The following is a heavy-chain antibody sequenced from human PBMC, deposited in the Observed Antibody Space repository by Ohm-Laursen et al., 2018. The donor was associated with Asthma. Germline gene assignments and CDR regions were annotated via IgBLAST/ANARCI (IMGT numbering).Heavy chain of an antibody. J-gene: IGHJ3*02. CDR3: ARRDFSGGDPSTAFDI. V-gene: IGHV3-30*03. Sequence: SLRLSCAASGFTFSSYGMHWVRQAPGKGLEWVAIISSDETYKNYANSVKGRFTISRDNSKNTLYMQVNSLRAEDTAVYYCARRDFSGGDPSTAFDIWGQGTMVTVSS. CDR2: ISSDETYK. CDR1: GFTFSSYG. D-gene: IGHD2-21*02.